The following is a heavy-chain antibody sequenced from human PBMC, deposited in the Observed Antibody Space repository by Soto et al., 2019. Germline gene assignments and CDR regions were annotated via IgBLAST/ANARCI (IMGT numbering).Heavy chain of an antibody. Sequence: GGSLRLSCAASGFTFSSYGMHWVRQAPGKGLEWVAVISYDGSNKYYADSVKGRFTISRDNSKNTLYLQMNSLRAEDTAVYYCAKDSSENIVRGVHPLDVWGQGTTVTVSS. J-gene: IGHJ6*02. CDR3: AKDSSENIVRGVHPLDV. CDR1: GFTFSSYG. CDR2: ISYDGSNK. V-gene: IGHV3-30*18. D-gene: IGHD3-10*01.